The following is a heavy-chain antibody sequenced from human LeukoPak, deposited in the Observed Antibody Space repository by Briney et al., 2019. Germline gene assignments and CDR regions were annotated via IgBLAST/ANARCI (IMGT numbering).Heavy chain of an antibody. CDR2: INHSGST. D-gene: IGHD5-18*01. CDR3: ARGLSPRGYSYGYSPMYYFDY. CDR1: GGSFSGYY. Sequence: SETLSLTCAVYGGSFSGYYWSWIRQPPGKGLEWIGEINHSGSTNYNPSLKSRVTISVDTSKNQFTLKLSSVTAADTAVYYCARGLSPRGYSYGYSPMYYFDYWGQGTLVTVSS. V-gene: IGHV4-34*01. J-gene: IGHJ4*02.